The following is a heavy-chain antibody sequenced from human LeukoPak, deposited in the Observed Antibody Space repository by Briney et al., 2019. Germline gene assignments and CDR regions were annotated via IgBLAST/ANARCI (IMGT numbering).Heavy chain of an antibody. V-gene: IGHV3-7*01. CDR1: GLSFSNYA. J-gene: IGHJ4*02. Sequence: QPGGSLRLSCAASGLSFSNYAMYWVRQAPGKGLERVGNIKGDGSEKYYVDSVKGRFTISRDNAKNSLYLQMNSLRAEDTAVYYCARDFRFLEDYWGQGTLVTVSS. CDR2: IKGDGSEK. D-gene: IGHD3-3*01. CDR3: ARDFRFLEDY.